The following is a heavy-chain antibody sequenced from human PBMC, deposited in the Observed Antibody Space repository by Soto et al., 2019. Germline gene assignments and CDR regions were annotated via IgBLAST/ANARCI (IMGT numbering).Heavy chain of an antibody. V-gene: IGHV1-69*12. J-gene: IGHJ3*02. Sequence: QVQLVQSGAEVRKPGSSVKVSCKASGGTFSNYAISWVRQAPGQGLEWMGGIIPVFGTPNYAQKFQGRVTIPADLSTSPASMEVSSLISDDTAVFYCARASYCIKTSWYAFDIWGQGTMVTVSS. D-gene: IGHD2-2*01. CDR2: IIPVFGTP. CDR1: GGTFSNYA. CDR3: ARASYCIKTSWYAFDI.